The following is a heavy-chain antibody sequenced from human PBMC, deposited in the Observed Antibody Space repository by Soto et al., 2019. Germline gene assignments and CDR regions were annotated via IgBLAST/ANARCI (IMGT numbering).Heavy chain of an antibody. CDR1: GFTFDDYA. Sequence: PGGSLRLSCAASGFTFDDYAMHWVRQAPGKGLEWVSGISWNSGSIGYADSVKGRFTISRDNAKNSLYLQMNSLRAEDTALYYCAKDMEGSPGAVDYWGQGTLVTVSS. V-gene: IGHV3-9*01. D-gene: IGHD2-15*01. J-gene: IGHJ4*02. CDR3: AKDMEGSPGAVDY. CDR2: ISWNSGSI.